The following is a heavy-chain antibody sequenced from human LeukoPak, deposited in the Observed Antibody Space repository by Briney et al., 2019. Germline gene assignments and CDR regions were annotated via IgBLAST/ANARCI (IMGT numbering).Heavy chain of an antibody. V-gene: IGHV5-51*01. CDR1: GYSFTSYW. Sequence: GESLKISCKGSGYSFTSYWIGWVRQMPGKGLAGMGIIYPGDSDTRYSPSFQGQVTIPADKSISTAYLQWSSLKASDTPMYCCARAYCGGDCSSLFDYWGQGTLVTVSS. CDR3: ARAYCGGDCSSLFDY. D-gene: IGHD2-21*02. J-gene: IGHJ4*02. CDR2: IYPGDSDT.